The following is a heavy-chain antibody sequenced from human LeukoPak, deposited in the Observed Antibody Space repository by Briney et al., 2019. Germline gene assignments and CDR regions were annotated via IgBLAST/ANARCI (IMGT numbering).Heavy chain of an antibody. CDR3: ARERGPRGLFDP. CDR2: IIPIFGTA. Sequence: ASVKVSCKASGGTFSSYAISWVRRAPGQGLEWMGGIIPIFGTANYAQKFQGRVTITADESTSTAYMELSSLRSEDTAVYYCARERGPRGLFDPWGQGTLVTVSS. V-gene: IGHV1-69*13. CDR1: GGTFSSYA. J-gene: IGHJ5*02. D-gene: IGHD3-10*01.